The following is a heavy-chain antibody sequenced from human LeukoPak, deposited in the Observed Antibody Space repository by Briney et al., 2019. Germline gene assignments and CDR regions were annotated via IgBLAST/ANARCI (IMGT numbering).Heavy chain of an antibody. CDR1: GDSISSSSYY. CDR3: ARRKGNYYGMDV. CDR2: IYYSGST. Sequence: SETLSLTCTVSGDSISSSSYYWGWIRQPPGKGLEWIGSIYYSGSTYYNPSLKSRVTISVDTSKNQFSLKLSSVTAADTAVYYCARRKGNYYGMDVWGQGTTVTVSS. J-gene: IGHJ6*02. V-gene: IGHV4-39*01.